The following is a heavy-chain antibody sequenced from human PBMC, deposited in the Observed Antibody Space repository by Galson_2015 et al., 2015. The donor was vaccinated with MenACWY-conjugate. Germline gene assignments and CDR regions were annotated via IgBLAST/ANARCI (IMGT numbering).Heavy chain of an antibody. Sequence: SVKVSCKVSGFPFGTYGISWVRQAPGQGLEWMGWISAYNGHTHYAEHLQGRPTMTMDTSTSTAYMELRSLRSDDTAVYYCARGARVSGYDSIPLDYWGQGSLVTVSS. J-gene: IGHJ4*02. V-gene: IGHV1-18*01. CDR3: ARGARVSGYDSIPLDY. CDR2: ISAYNGHT. D-gene: IGHD5-12*01. CDR1: GFPFGTYG.